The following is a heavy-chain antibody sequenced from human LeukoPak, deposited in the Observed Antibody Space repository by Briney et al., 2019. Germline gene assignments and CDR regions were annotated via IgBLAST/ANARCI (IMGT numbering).Heavy chain of an antibody. J-gene: IGHJ5*02. CDR3: ARDPIGYDSSGYLNWFDP. V-gene: IGHV1-2*02. Sequence: ASVKVSCKASGYTFTGYYMHWVRRAPGQGLEWMGWINPNSGGTNYAQKFQGRVTMTRDTSISTAYMELSRLRSDDTAVYYCARDPIGYDSSGYLNWFDPWGQGTLVTVSS. CDR1: GYTFTGYY. CDR2: INPNSGGT. D-gene: IGHD3-22*01.